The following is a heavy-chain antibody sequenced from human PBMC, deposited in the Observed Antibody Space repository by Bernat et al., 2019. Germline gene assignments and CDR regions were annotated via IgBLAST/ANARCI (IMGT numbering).Heavy chain of an antibody. CDR2: IKEDGSEK. J-gene: IGHJ5*02. CDR1: GFTLRSYW. D-gene: IGHD2-15*01. V-gene: IGHV3-7*03. Sequence: EVQLVESGGTLVQPGGSLRLSCAASGFTLRSYWMTWVRQAPGKGLEWVANIKEDGSEKYYVESVKGRFTISRDNAKNSPYLQMNSLRAEDTAVYYCARGQRIYGAWGQGTLVTVSS. CDR3: ARGQRIYGA.